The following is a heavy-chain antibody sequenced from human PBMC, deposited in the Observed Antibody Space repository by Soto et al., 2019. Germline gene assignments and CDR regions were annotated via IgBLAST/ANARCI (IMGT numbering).Heavy chain of an antibody. V-gene: IGHV4-31*03. CDR3: ARTSLAVAATPFDY. J-gene: IGHJ4*02. D-gene: IGHD2-15*01. Sequence: QVQLQESGPGLVKPSQTLSLTCTVSGGSISSGGYYWSWIRQHPGKGLEWIGYIYYSGSTYYNPSPKSRVTISVDTSKNQFSLKLSSVTAADTAVYYCARTSLAVAATPFDYWGQGTLVTVSS. CDR1: GGSISSGGYY. CDR2: IYYSGST.